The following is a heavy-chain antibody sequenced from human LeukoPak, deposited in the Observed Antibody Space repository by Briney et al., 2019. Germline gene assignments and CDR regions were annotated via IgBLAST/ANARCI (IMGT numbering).Heavy chain of an antibody. D-gene: IGHD6-19*01. Sequence: GGSLRLSCAASGFTFSNSAMSWVRQAPGKGLEWVSTLSGSSITTYYADSVKGRFTISRDNSKNTLYLQMNSLRAEDTAVYYCAKGIYSSGWSYFDYWGHGTLVTVSS. V-gene: IGHV3-23*01. CDR2: LSGSSITT. J-gene: IGHJ4*01. CDR3: AKGIYSSGWSYFDY. CDR1: GFTFSNSA.